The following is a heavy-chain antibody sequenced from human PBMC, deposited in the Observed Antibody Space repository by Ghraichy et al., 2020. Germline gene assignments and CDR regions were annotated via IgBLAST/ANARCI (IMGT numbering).Heavy chain of an antibody. CDR2: INHSGST. V-gene: IGHV4-34*01. D-gene: IGHD2-8*01. Sequence: SETLSLTCAVYGGSFSAYYWTWIRQPPGKGLEWIGEINHSGSTNYNSSLKSRVTISVDTSKNQFSLKLSSVTAADTAMYYCAKVGPALNGAFDIWGQGTMVTVSS. CDR3: AKVGPALNGAFDI. J-gene: IGHJ3*02. CDR1: GGSFSAYY.